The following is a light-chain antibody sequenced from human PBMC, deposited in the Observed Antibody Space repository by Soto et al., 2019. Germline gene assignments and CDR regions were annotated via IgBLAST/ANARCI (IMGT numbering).Light chain of an antibody. CDR3: QQRSNWPGT. CDR2: DAS. Sequence: EIVLTQSPATLSLSPGERATLSCRASQSVSSYLAWYQQKPGQAPRLLIYDASNRATGIPARFSGSGSGTDFPLTISSLEPEDFAVYYCQQRSNWPGTFGQGNKLEIK. V-gene: IGKV3-11*01. J-gene: IGKJ2*01. CDR1: QSVSSY.